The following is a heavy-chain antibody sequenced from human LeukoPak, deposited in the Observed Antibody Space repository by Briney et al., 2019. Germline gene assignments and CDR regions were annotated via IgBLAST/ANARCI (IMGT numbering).Heavy chain of an antibody. CDR3: AKADFTFGGVIAPPDY. CDR2: INSGGTVT. Sequence: GGSLRLSCAASGFTFSDFWMHWVRQAPGKGLVWVSRINSGGTVTNYADSVKGRLTISRDNAKNSLYLQMNSLRAEDTALYYCAKADFTFGGVIAPPDYWGQGTLVTVSS. V-gene: IGHV3-74*01. CDR1: GFTFSDFW. J-gene: IGHJ4*02. D-gene: IGHD3-16*02.